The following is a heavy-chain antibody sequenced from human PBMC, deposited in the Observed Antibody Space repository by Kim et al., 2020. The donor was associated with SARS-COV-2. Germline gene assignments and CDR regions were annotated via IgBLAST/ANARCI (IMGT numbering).Heavy chain of an antibody. CDR2: VYDSGST. V-gene: IGHV4-59*11. CDR1: GVSMSSHY. CDR3: VSSSLTYWSWYFDR. D-gene: IGHD2-8*02. J-gene: IGHJ2*01. Sequence: SETLSLTCAVSGVSMSSHYWSWIRQAPGKGLEWIGYVYDSGSTSYNPSFESRVTITKDTSGNQFSLKLASVTAADTAVYYCVSSSLTYWSWYFDRWGRGTLVTVSS.